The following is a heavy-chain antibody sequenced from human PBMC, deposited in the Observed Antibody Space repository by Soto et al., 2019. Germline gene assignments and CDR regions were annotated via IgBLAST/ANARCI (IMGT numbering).Heavy chain of an antibody. Sequence: EVQLVESGGGLVKPGGSLRLSCAASGFTFSNAWMSWVRQAPGKGLEWVGRIKSKTDGGTTDYAAPVKGRFTISRDDSKNTLYLQMNSLKTEDTAVYYCTTDIPTYGSGSHIDCWGQGTLVTVSS. D-gene: IGHD3-10*01. CDR2: IKSKTDGGTT. CDR1: GFTFSNAW. J-gene: IGHJ4*02. V-gene: IGHV3-15*01. CDR3: TTDIPTYGSGSHIDC.